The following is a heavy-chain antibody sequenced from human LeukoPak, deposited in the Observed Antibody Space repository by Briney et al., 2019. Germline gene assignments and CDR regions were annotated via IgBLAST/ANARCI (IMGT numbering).Heavy chain of an antibody. D-gene: IGHD3-9*01. Sequence: ASVKVSCKASGYTFSTYGITWVRQAPGQGLEWMGWISTYNGNTYYAQRLQGRATMTTDTSTSTAFMELRSLTSDDTAVYYCARGVPNYDLLTGYHVWGQGTLVTVSS. CDR3: ARGVPNYDLLTGYHV. V-gene: IGHV1-18*01. J-gene: IGHJ4*02. CDR1: GYTFSTYG. CDR2: ISTYNGNT.